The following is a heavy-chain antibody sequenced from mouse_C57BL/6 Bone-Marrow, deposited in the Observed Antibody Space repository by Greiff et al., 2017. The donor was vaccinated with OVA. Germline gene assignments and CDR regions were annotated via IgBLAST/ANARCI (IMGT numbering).Heavy chain of an antibody. Sequence: EVKLMESGGGLVQPGGSLKLSCAASGFTFSDYYMYWVRQTPEKRLEWVAYISNGGGSTYYPDTVKGRFTISRDNAKNTLYLQMSRLESEDTAMYYCARRGYGPFDYWGQGTTLTDSS. CDR2: ISNGGGST. V-gene: IGHV5-12*01. CDR1: GFTFSDYY. D-gene: IGHD2-2*01. J-gene: IGHJ2*01. CDR3: ARRGYGPFDY.